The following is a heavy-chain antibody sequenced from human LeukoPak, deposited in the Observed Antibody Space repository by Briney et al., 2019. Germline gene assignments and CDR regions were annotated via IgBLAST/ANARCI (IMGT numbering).Heavy chain of an antibody. CDR1: GFTFSSYS. D-gene: IGHD6-19*01. CDR2: ISSSSSYI. J-gene: IGHJ5*02. Sequence: GGSLRLSCAASGFTFSSYSMNWVRQAPGKGLEWVSSISSSSSYIYYADSVKGRFTISRDNAKNSLYLQMNSLRAEDTAVYYCASYYSSGWYSKKCNWFDPWGQGTLVTVSS. CDR3: ASYYSSGWYSKKCNWFDP. V-gene: IGHV3-21*01.